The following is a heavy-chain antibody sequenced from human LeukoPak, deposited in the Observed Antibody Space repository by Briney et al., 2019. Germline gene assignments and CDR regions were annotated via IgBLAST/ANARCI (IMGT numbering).Heavy chain of an antibody. CDR3: ARELEDGHYYYGMDV. J-gene: IGHJ6*04. CDR2: IIPIFGTA. V-gene: IGHV1-69*06. D-gene: IGHD5-24*01. CDR1: GGTFSSYA. Sequence: SVKVSCKASGGTFSSYAISWVRQAGGQGLVWMGGIIPIFGTANYAQKFQGRVTITADKSTSTAYMELSSLRSEDTAVYYCARELEDGHYYYGMDVWGKGTTVTVSS.